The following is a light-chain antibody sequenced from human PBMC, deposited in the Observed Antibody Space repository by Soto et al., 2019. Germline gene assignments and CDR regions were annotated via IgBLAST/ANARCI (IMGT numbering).Light chain of an antibody. V-gene: IGLV3-1*01. CDR3: QAWDSSTVV. CDR2: QDT. CDR1: KLGDKY. J-gene: IGLJ2*01. Sequence: SYELTQPPSVSGSPGQTASITCSGDKLGDKYVCWYQQKPGQSPVLVIYQDTKRPSGIPERFSGSNSGNTATLTVSGTQAMDEADYYCQAWDSSTVVFGGGTKLTVL.